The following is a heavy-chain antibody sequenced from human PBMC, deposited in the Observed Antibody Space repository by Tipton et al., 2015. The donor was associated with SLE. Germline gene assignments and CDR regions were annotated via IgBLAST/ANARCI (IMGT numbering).Heavy chain of an antibody. V-gene: IGHV3-48*03. Sequence: SLRLSCAASGFSFSSFEMNWVRQAPGKRLEWVSYISSRGSSIYYADSVKGRFTISRDNAKNSLYLQMNSLRAEDTAVYYCAKDKGVSVTGYFDYWGQGTPVTVSS. J-gene: IGHJ4*02. D-gene: IGHD4-17*01. CDR2: ISSRGSSI. CDR1: GFSFSSFE. CDR3: AKDKGVSVTGYFDY.